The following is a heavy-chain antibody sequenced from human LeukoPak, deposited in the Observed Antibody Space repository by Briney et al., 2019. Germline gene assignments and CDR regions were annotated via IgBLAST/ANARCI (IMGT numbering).Heavy chain of an antibody. Sequence: GASVKVSCTVSGYTLTELSMHWVRQAPGKGLEWMGGFDPEDGETIYAQKFQGRVTMTEDTSTDTAYMELSSLRSEDTAVYYCATGPPVKYYDFWSGPDYWGQGTLVTVSS. V-gene: IGHV1-24*01. CDR1: GYTLTELS. CDR2: FDPEDGET. CDR3: ATGPPVKYYDFWSGPDY. J-gene: IGHJ4*02. D-gene: IGHD3-3*01.